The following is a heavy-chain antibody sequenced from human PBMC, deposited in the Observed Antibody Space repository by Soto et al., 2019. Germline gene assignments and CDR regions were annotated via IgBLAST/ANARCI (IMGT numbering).Heavy chain of an antibody. J-gene: IGHJ4*02. CDR1: GFNFDNYW. CDR2: IKQDGSDK. CDR3: ARDTTGILDY. V-gene: IGHV3-7*01. D-gene: IGHD1-1*01. Sequence: GGSLRLSCAASGFNFDNYWMAWVRQAPGKGLEWVANIKQDGSDKNYVDSVKGRFTISRDNAKNSLYLQMNSLRAEDSAVYSCARDTTGILDYWGQGTLVTVSS.